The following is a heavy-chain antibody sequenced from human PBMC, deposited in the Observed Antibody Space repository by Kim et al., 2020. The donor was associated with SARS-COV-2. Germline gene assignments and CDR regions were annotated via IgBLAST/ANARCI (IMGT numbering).Heavy chain of an antibody. CDR1: GFTFSSYA. V-gene: IGHV3-64*01. CDR3: ARVWINWFDP. D-gene: IGHD3-3*01. CDR2: ISSNGGST. Sequence: GGSLRLSCAASGFTFSSYAMHWVRQAPGKGLEYVSAISSNGGSTYYANSVKGRFTISRDNSKNTLYLQMGSLRAEDMAVYYCARVWINWFDPWGQGTLVTVSS. J-gene: IGHJ5*02.